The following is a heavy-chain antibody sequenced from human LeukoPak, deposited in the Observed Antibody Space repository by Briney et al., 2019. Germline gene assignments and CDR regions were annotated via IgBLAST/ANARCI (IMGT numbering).Heavy chain of an antibody. J-gene: IGHJ4*02. CDR2: ISNGGST. D-gene: IGHD3-16*02. Sequence: SETLSLTCIVSGGSISSYFWSWIRQRPGKGLEWIGYISNGGSTNYNPSLKSRVTISADTSKNQFSLKLSSVTAADTAVYYCARRRLGELSLSHNFDYWGQGTLVTVSS. CDR3: ARRRLGELSLSHNFDY. CDR1: GGSISSYF. V-gene: IGHV4-59*01.